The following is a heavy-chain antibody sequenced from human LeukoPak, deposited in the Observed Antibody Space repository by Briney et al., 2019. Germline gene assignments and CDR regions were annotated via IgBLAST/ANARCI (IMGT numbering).Heavy chain of an antibody. CDR3: ARGREGFFDY. CDR1: GFPFNSYS. D-gene: IGHD5-24*01. Sequence: GGSLRLSCAASGFPFNSYSMNWVRQAPGQGLEWVSSISSSSNYIYYAESVKGRLTISRDNAKNTVYLQMNSLRTDDTAMYYCARGREGFFDYWGHGTLVTVSS. J-gene: IGHJ4*01. V-gene: IGHV3-21*04. CDR2: ISSSSNYI.